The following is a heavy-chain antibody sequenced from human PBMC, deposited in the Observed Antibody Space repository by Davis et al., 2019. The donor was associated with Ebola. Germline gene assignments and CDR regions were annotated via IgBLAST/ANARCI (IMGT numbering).Heavy chain of an antibody. V-gene: IGHV4-59*01. D-gene: IGHD2-2*01. J-gene: IGHJ5*02. Sequence: SETLSLTCTVSGGSISSYYWSWIRQPPGKGLEWIAYIYYSGSTNYNPSLKSRVTISVDTSKNQFSLKLSSVTAADTAVYYCAREVVPAGGWFDPWGQGTLVTVSS. CDR3: AREVVPAGGWFDP. CDR2: IYYSGST. CDR1: GGSISSYY.